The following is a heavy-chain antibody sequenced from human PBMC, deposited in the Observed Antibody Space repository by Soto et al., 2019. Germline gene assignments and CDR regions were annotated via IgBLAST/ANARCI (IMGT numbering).Heavy chain of an antibody. Sequence: ASVKVSCKASGYTFTGYYMHWGRQAPGQGLEWMGWINPNSGGTNYAQKFQGWVTMTRDTSISTAYMELSRLRSDDTAVYYCARNRGGDILTGYDWFDPWGQGTLVTVSS. CDR3: ARNRGGDILTGYDWFDP. J-gene: IGHJ5*02. CDR1: GYTFTGYY. CDR2: INPNSGGT. D-gene: IGHD3-9*01. V-gene: IGHV1-2*04.